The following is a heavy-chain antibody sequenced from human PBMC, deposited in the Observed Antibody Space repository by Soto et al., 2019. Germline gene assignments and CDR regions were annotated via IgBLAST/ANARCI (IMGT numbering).Heavy chain of an antibody. Sequence: SETLSLTCAVYGGSFIGYYWSWIRQPPGKGLEWIGEINHSGSTNYNPSLKSRVTISVDTSKNQFSLKLSSVTAADTAVYYCARTVGATYYYYGMDVWGQGTTVTVSS. CDR1: GGSFIGYY. J-gene: IGHJ6*02. V-gene: IGHV4-34*01. CDR3: ARTVGATYYYYGMDV. CDR2: INHSGST. D-gene: IGHD1-26*01.